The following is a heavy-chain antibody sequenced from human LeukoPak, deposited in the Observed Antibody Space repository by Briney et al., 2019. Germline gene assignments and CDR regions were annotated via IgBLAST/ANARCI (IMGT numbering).Heavy chain of an antibody. CDR2: IYYSGST. J-gene: IGHJ4*02. D-gene: IGHD3-22*01. V-gene: IGHV4-59*01. CDR1: GGSISSYY. Sequence: PSETLSLTCTVSGGSISSYYWTWIRQPPGKGLEWIGYIYYSGSTNYNPSLKSRVTISVDTSKNQFSLKLSSVTAADTAVYYCARGLYYYDSSGYYYPLDYWGQGTLVTVSS. CDR3: ARGLYYYDSSGYYYPLDY.